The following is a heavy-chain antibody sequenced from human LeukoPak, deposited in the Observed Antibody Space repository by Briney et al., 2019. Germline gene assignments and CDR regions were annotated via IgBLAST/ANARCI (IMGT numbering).Heavy chain of an antibody. Sequence: SETLSLKCAVYVAPFNGYYWSWIRQSPGKGLEWLGEVTHNGNTNYNPSLKSRVSISVDTSKNQFSLRLLSVTAADTAVYYCARGLWFGEGCYYYMDVWGKGTTVTVSS. J-gene: IGHJ6*03. D-gene: IGHD3-10*01. CDR2: VTHNGNT. V-gene: IGHV4-34*01. CDR3: ARGLWFGEGCYYYMDV. CDR1: VAPFNGYY.